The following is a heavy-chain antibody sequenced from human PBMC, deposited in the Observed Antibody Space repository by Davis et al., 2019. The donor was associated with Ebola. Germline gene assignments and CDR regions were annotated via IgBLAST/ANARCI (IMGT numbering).Heavy chain of an antibody. J-gene: IGHJ5*02. D-gene: IGHD3-10*01. CDR2: ISAYNGNT. CDR1: GYTFTRYG. CDR3: ARAVTMVLPSGWFDP. V-gene: IGHV1-18*01. Sequence: AASVKVSCKASGYTFTRYGISWVRQAPGQGLEWMGWISAYNGNTKYAQNLQGRVTMTTDTSTSTAYMEVRSLRYDDTAVYYCARAVTMVLPSGWFDPWGQGTLVTVSS.